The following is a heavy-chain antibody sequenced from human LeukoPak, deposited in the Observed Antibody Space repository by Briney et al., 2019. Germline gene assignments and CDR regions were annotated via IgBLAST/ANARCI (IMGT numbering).Heavy chain of an antibody. V-gene: IGHV3-48*03. CDR1: GFTFSNFE. CDR2: IDFSGDTI. Sequence: GGSLRLSCEVSGFTFSNFEMNWVRQAPGKGLEWVSYIDFSGDTIFYADSVKGRFTISRDNAKNSLYLQMNSLRAEDTAVYYCARGSGVAYYYSMDVWGKGTTVTISS. CDR3: ARGSGVAYYYSMDV. D-gene: IGHD3-3*01. J-gene: IGHJ6*03.